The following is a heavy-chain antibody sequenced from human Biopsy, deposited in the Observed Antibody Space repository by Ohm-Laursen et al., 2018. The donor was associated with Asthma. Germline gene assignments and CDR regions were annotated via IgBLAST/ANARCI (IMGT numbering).Heavy chain of an antibody. Sequence: SLRLSCTAPGFSFSDYYMTWMRQPPGKGLEWVSVIYSGGGTYYADSVQGRVTISRDNSKNTLSLQMNSLRAEDTAVYYCARGDSGNWSHYYFDYWGQGTLVTVSS. CDR1: GFSFSDYY. D-gene: IGHD4-23*01. J-gene: IGHJ4*02. CDR3: ARGDSGNWSHYYFDY. CDR2: IYSGGGT. V-gene: IGHV3-53*01.